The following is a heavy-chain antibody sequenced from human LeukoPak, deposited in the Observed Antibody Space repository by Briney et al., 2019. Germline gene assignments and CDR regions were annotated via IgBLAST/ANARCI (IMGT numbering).Heavy chain of an antibody. Sequence: PGGSLRLSCAASGFSFSNYGMHWVRQAPGKGLEWVAVIWYDGSNKFYADSVKGRFTIARDNSENTLYLQMNSLRAEDTAVYYCAKEYTTRWSYWHFDLWGRGTLVTVSS. V-gene: IGHV3-30*02. CDR3: AKEYTTRWSYWHFDL. J-gene: IGHJ2*01. CDR2: IWYDGSNK. CDR1: GFSFSNYG. D-gene: IGHD6-13*01.